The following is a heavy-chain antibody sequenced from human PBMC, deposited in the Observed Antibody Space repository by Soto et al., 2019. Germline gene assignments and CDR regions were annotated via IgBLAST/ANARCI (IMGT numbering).Heavy chain of an antibody. CDR2: IYFSGST. CDR3: ARHGSY. J-gene: IGHJ4*02. V-gene: IGHV4-39*01. CDR1: GFSISNTSYY. Sequence: QLQLQESGPGLVKPSETLSLTCSVSGFSISNTSYYWGWIRQPPVKGLEWVGTIYFSGSTFYNPSLKSRVTISIVTSKNQFSLRLSSVTAADTAVYYCARHGSYWGQGPLVTVS.